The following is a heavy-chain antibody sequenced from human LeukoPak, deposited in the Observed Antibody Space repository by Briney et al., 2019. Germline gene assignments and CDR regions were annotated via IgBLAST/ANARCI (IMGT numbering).Heavy chain of an antibody. CDR3: ARDYGSGSYAYYYGMDV. Sequence: GASVKVSCKASGYTFTGYYVHWVRQAPGQGLEWMGWINPNSGGTNYAQKFQGRVTMTRDTSISTAYMELSRLRSDDTAVYYCARDYGSGSYAYYYGMDVWGQGTTVTVSS. CDR1: GYTFTGYY. D-gene: IGHD3-10*01. V-gene: IGHV1-2*02. CDR2: INPNSGGT. J-gene: IGHJ6*02.